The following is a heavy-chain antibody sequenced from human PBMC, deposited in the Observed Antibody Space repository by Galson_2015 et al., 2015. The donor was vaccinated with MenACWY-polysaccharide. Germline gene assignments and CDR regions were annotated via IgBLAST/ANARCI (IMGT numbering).Heavy chain of an antibody. V-gene: IGHV3-23*01. CDR1: GFTFSSYA. J-gene: IGHJ4*02. Sequence: SLRLSCAASGFTFSSYAMSWVRQAPGKGLEWVSTVSGSGSSTYYADSVKGRFTISRDNSKNTLYLQMGSLRAEDTAVYYCAKVAVAGPMSFFDYWGQGPLVTVSS. CDR2: VSGSGSST. D-gene: IGHD6-19*01. CDR3: AKVAVAGPMSFFDY.